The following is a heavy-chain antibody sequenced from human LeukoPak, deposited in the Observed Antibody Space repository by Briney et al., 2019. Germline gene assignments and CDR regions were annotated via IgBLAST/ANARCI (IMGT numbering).Heavy chain of an antibody. CDR3: ARGLGVNYDFWSGKAPHYMDV. CDR1: GYSISSGYY. V-gene: IGHV4-38-2*01. D-gene: IGHD3-3*01. CDR2: IYYSGTT. Sequence: SETLSLTCAVSGYSISSGYYWGWIRQPPGRGLEWIGSIYYSGTTYYNPSLKSRVTISVDTSKSLFSLKLSSVTAADTAVYYCARGLGVNYDFWSGKAPHYMDVWGKGTTVTVSS. J-gene: IGHJ6*03.